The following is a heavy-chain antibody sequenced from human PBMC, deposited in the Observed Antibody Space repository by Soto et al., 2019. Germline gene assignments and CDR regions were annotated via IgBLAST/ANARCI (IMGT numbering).Heavy chain of an antibody. CDR1: RGAFGDYW. V-gene: IGHV3-74*01. J-gene: IGHJ5*02. D-gene: IGHD2-2*01. CDR3: ASLVVPAAMVNWFDP. CDR2: INRDANDI. Sequence: GGSLRLSCEASRGAFGDYWMHWVRQAPGKGLVWVSRINRDANDIIYADSVKGRFTASRDNAKNMVFLQMNSLRAEDTAVYYCASLVVPAAMVNWFDPWGQGTLVTVSS.